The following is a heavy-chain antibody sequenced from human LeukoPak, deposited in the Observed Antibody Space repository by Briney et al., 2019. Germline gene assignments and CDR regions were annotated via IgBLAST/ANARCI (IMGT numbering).Heavy chain of an antibody. Sequence: SETLSLTCTVSGGSINNYYWSWIRQPPGKGLEWIGYIYYSGSTNYNPSLKSRVTISVDVSKNQISLKVYSVTAADTAVYYCARSPPYCSSPVCYLDWFDPWGQGTLVTVSS. CDR1: GGSINNYY. V-gene: IGHV4-59*01. J-gene: IGHJ5*02. D-gene: IGHD2-2*01. CDR2: IYYSGST. CDR3: ARSPPYCSSPVCYLDWFDP.